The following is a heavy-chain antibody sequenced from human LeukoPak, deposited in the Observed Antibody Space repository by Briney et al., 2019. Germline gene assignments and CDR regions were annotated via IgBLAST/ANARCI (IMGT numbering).Heavy chain of an antibody. V-gene: IGHV3-23*01. D-gene: IGHD4-17*01. CDR2: ISGSGVST. CDR3: AKNLYDYGTFQH. Sequence: GGSLRLSCAASGFTFSNYAMSWVRQAPGKGLEWVTHISGSGVSTSYADSVKGRFTISRDKSKNTVYLQMNSLRAEDTAIYYCAKNLYDYGTFQHWGPGTLVTVSS. CDR1: GFTFSNYA. J-gene: IGHJ1*01.